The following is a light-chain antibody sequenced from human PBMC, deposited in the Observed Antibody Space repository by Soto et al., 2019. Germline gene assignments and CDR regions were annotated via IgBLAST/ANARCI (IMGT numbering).Light chain of an antibody. CDR3: HQSYRTVWT. CDR2: SAS. J-gene: IGKJ1*01. V-gene: IGKV1-39*01. CDR1: QHIFSY. Sequence: DIQMTQSPSSLSASVGDRVTITCRTSQHIFSYLNWYQQKAGQAPKLLIHSASTLESGVPSRFSGGGSGTDSTLTISGLQPEDFATYFCHQSYRTVWTFGQGTKVDIK.